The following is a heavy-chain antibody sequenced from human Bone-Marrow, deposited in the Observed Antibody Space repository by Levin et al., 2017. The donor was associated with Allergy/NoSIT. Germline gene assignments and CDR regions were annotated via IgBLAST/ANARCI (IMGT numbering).Heavy chain of an antibody. CDR2: LDGSSGKT. V-gene: IGHV3-23*01. D-gene: IGHD4-17*01. J-gene: IGHJ6*01. Sequence: GESLKISCRISGFIFADYAMNWVRQAPGRGLEWVSSLDGSSGKTHYADSVKGRFTISREYSKDTLFLQMNSLRAADTARYYCAKAETTVMLDYSYFDVWGEGTAVTVSS. CDR1: GFIFADYA. CDR3: AKAETTVMLDYSYFDV.